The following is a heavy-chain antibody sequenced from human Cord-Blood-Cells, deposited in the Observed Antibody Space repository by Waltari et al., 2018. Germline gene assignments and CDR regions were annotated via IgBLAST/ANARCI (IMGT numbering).Heavy chain of an antibody. CDR2: INAGNGNT. J-gene: IGHJ4*02. V-gene: IGHV1-3*01. CDR1: GYTFTSYA. Sequence: QVQLVQSGAEVKKPGASVKVSCKASGYTFTSYAMHWVRQAPGQRLEWMGWINAGNGNTKYSQEFQGRVTITRDTSASTAYMERSRLRSEDTAVYYCARAGEILYSSGWTSFDYWGQGTLVTVSS. CDR3: ARAGEILYSSGWTSFDY. D-gene: IGHD6-19*01.